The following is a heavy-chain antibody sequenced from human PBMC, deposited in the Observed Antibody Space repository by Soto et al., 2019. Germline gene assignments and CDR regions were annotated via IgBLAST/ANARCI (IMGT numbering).Heavy chain of an antibody. CDR2: IIPILGIA. V-gene: IGHV1-69*02. J-gene: IGHJ6*02. Sequence: QVQLVQSGAEVKKPGSSVKVSCKASGGTFSSYTISWVRQAPGQGLEWMGGIIPILGIANYAQKFQGGVTITADKSTSTAYMELSSLRSEDTAVYYCATLLVGYTYGPGGIYGLDVWGQGTTVTVSS. CDR1: GGTFSSYT. CDR3: ATLLVGYTYGPGGIYGLDV. D-gene: IGHD5-18*01.